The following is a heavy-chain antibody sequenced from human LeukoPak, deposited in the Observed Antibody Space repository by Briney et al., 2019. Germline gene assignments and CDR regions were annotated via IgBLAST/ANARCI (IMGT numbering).Heavy chain of an antibody. CDR1: GYTFTGYY. Sequence: ASVKVSCKASGYTFTGYYMHWVRQAPGQGLEWMAWINPNSGGTNYAQKFQGRVTMTRDTSISTAYMELSRLRSDDTAVYYCARALVVTSPQNLGYWGQGTLVTVSS. CDR2: INPNSGGT. D-gene: IGHD3-22*01. V-gene: IGHV1-2*02. J-gene: IGHJ4*02. CDR3: ARALVVTSPQNLGY.